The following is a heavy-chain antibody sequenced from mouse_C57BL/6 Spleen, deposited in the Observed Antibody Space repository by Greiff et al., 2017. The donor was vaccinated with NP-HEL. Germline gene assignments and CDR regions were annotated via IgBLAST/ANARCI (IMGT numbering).Heavy chain of an antibody. CDR1: GYTFTSYW. CDR3: ARTYDGYLFYAMDY. CDR2: IDPSDSYT. Sequence: QVQLQQPGAELVKPGASVKLSCKASGYTFTSYWMQWVKQRPGQGLEWIGEIDPSDSYTNYNQKFKGKATLTVDTSSSTAYMQLSSLTSEDSAVYYCARTYDGYLFYAMDYWGQGTSVTVSS. V-gene: IGHV1-50*01. D-gene: IGHD2-3*01. J-gene: IGHJ4*01.